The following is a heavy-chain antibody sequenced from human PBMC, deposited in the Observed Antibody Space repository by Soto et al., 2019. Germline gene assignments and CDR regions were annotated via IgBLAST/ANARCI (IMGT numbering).Heavy chain of an antibody. J-gene: IGHJ6*02. CDR2: IYYSGST. D-gene: IGHD3-10*01. CDR3: AREAKYYGPLRPHGMDV. Sequence: QVQLQESGPGLVKPSQTLSLTCTVSGGSISSGGYYWSWIRQHPGKGLEWIGYIYYSGSTYYNPSLKGRVNISVDTSKNQFSLKLSSVTAADTGVYFCAREAKYYGPLRPHGMDVWGQGTTVTVSS. V-gene: IGHV4-31*03. CDR1: GGSISSGGYY.